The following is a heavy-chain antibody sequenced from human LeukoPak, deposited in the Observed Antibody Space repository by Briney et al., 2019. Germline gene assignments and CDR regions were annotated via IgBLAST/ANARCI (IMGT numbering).Heavy chain of an antibody. D-gene: IGHD5-24*01. CDR2: ISAYNGNT. J-gene: IGHJ4*02. V-gene: IGHV1-18*01. CDR1: GYTFTSYG. Sequence: ASVKVSCKTYGYTFTSYGISWVRQAPGQGLEWMGWISAYNGNTNYAQKLQGRVTMTTDTSTSTAYMELRSLRSDDTAVYYCARLVLHEGDGYNYDYWGQGTLVTVSS. CDR3: ARLVLHEGDGYNYDY.